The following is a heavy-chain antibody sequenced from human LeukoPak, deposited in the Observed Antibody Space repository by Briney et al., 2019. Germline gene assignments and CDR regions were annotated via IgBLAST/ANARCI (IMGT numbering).Heavy chain of an antibody. V-gene: IGHV3-30-3*01. D-gene: IGHD3-22*01. CDR3: ARRSEQLSDSSGYLFDY. Sequence: GGSLRLSCAVSGFTITTNYMSWVRQTPGMRLEWVAVISYDGSNKYYADSVKGRFTISRDNSKNTLYLQMNSLRAEDTAVYYCARRSEQLSDSSGYLFDYWGQGTLVTVSS. CDR1: GFTITTNY. J-gene: IGHJ4*02. CDR2: ISYDGSNK.